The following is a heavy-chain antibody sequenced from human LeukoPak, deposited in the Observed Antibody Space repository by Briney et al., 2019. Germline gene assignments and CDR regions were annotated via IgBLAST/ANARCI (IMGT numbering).Heavy chain of an antibody. V-gene: IGHV1-69*13. CDR3: ARDPKYARPSHFDY. Sequence: SVKVSCKASGGTFSSYAISWVRQAPGQGLEWMGGIIPIFGTANYAQKFQGRVTITADESTSTVYMELSSLRSEDTAVYYCARDPKYARPSHFDYWGQGTLVTVSS. D-gene: IGHD2-8*01. J-gene: IGHJ4*02. CDR1: GGTFSSYA. CDR2: IIPIFGTA.